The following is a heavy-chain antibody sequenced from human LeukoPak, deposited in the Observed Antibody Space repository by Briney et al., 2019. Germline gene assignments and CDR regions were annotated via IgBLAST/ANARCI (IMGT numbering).Heavy chain of an antibody. CDR3: TTRNITMVRGVDY. CDR2: IKSKTDGGTT. Sequence: GGSLRLSCAASGFTFSNAWMSWVRQAPGKGLEWVGRIKSKTDGGTTDYAAPVKGRFTISRDDSKKTRYLQKNRLKTEDTAVYYCTTRNITMVRGVDYWGQGTLVTVSS. J-gene: IGHJ4*02. CDR1: GFTFSNAW. D-gene: IGHD3-10*01. V-gene: IGHV3-15*01.